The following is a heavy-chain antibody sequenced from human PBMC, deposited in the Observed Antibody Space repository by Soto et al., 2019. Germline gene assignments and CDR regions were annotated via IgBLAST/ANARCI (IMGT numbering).Heavy chain of an antibody. J-gene: IGHJ6*02. Sequence: GASVKVSCKASGYTFTSYTISWVRQAPGQGLEWMGWISTYSGNTNYTQNLQGRVTMTTDTSTSTAYMELRSLRSDDTAVYYCARDSDSSSWYPYYYYYFGMDVWGQGTTVTVSS. D-gene: IGHD6-13*01. V-gene: IGHV1-18*01. CDR3: ARDSDSSSWYPYYYYYFGMDV. CDR2: ISTYSGNT. CDR1: GYTFTSYT.